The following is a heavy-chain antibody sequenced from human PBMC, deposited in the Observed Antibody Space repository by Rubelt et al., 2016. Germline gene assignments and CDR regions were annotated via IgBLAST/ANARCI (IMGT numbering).Heavy chain of an antibody. V-gene: IGHV4-30-2*01. CDR2: HSGST. Sequence: HSGSTYYNPSLKSRVTISVDRSKNQYSLKLSSVTAADTAVYYCARGGYSSGYYRSASFDYWGQGTLVTVSS. D-gene: IGHD3-22*01. J-gene: IGHJ4*02. CDR3: ARGGYSSGYYRSASFDY.